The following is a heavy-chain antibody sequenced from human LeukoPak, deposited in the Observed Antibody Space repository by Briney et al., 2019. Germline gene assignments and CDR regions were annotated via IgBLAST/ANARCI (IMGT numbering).Heavy chain of an antibody. CDR3: ARDGWDFWSGYYNGGGYYFDY. CDR1: GFTFSSYW. Sequence: HGGSLRLSCAASGFTFSSYWMSWVRPAPGKGLEWVANIKQDGSEKYYVDSVKGRFTISRDNAKNSLYLQMNSLRAEDTAVYYCARDGWDFWSGYYNGGGYYFDYWGQGTLVTVSS. V-gene: IGHV3-7*01. J-gene: IGHJ4*02. D-gene: IGHD3-3*01. CDR2: IKQDGSEK.